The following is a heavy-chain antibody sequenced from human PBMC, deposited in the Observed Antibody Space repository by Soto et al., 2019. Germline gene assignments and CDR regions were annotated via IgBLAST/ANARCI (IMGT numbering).Heavy chain of an antibody. V-gene: IGHV1-8*01. CDR3: ARGRGWRDF. Sequence: GASVKVSCKASGYTFTTYDINWVRQAPGQGLEWMGWMDPKSGDTDYAQKFRGRVTMTRNTSINTAYMELSRLTSEDTAVYYCARGRGWRDFWGQGTLVTVSS. J-gene: IGHJ4*02. D-gene: IGHD6-19*01. CDR2: MDPKSGDT. CDR1: GYTFTTYD.